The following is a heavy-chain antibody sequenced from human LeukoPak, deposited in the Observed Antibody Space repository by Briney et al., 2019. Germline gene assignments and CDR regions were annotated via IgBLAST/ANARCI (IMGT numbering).Heavy chain of an antibody. CDR2: MNHNSGNT. J-gene: IGHJ6*03. Sequence: SVKGSSKASGYTFTSYDINWVRQATGQGREGMGWMNHNSGNTGYAQKFQGRVTMTRNTYISTAYMELSSLRSEDTAVYYCARGAVVVPAATTYYYHYYMDVWGKGTTVTVSS. CDR1: GYTFTSYD. V-gene: IGHV1-8*01. CDR3: ARGAVVVPAATTYYYHYYMDV. D-gene: IGHD2-2*01.